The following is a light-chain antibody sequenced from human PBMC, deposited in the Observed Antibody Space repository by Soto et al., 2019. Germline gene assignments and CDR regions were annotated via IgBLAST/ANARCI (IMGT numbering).Light chain of an antibody. V-gene: IGKV1-5*01. CDR2: GAS. CDR3: QQLWT. CDR1: QSISSW. J-gene: IGKJ1*01. Sequence: DIQMTQSSSSWSASVGDRDTITCRTSQSISSWLAWYQQKPGKAPKLLIYGASSLESGVPSRFSGSGSGTEFTLTISSLQPDDFATYYCQQLWTFGQGTKVDIK.